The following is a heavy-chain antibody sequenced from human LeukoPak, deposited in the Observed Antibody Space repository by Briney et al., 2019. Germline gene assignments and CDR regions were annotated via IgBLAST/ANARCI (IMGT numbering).Heavy chain of an antibody. CDR1: GESISSHY. CDR2: VTNSGTT. CDR3: ASGDYYDSSGLDY. V-gene: IGHV4-59*11. J-gene: IGHJ4*02. D-gene: IGHD3-22*01. Sequence: SETLSLTCNVSGESISSHYWSWTRQSPGKGLEWIGYVTNSGTTNYNPSLKSRVTISVDTSKNQFSLKLSSVTAADTAVYYCASGDYYDSSGLDYWGQGTLVTVSS.